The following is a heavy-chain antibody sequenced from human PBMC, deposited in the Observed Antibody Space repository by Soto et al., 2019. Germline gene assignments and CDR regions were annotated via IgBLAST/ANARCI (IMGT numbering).Heavy chain of an antibody. CDR3: VASLAASGLNWLDP. CDR2: IFANGHT. D-gene: IGHD6-13*01. V-gene: IGHV4-4*07. J-gene: IGHJ5*02. Sequence: PSEPLSLTCIVSGGSISEKYWNWVRQPPGKGLEWIGLIFANGHTDYNPSLKSRVTMSVDASKSQFSLRLTSMTAADTAVYYCVASLAASGLNWLDPWGRGTLVTVSS. CDR1: GGSISEKY.